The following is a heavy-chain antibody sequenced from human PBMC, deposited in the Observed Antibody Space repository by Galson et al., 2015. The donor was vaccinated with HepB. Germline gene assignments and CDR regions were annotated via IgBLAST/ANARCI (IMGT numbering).Heavy chain of an antibody. Sequence: SLRLSCAASGFTFSGYGMHWVRQAPGKGLEWVAVIWYDGSNKYYADSVKGRFTISRDNSKNTLYLQMNSLRAEDTAVYYCAREDASGYYYGMDVWGQGTTVTVSS. V-gene: IGHV3-33*01. CDR3: AREDASGYYYGMDV. J-gene: IGHJ6*02. CDR1: GFTFSGYG. CDR2: IWYDGSNK.